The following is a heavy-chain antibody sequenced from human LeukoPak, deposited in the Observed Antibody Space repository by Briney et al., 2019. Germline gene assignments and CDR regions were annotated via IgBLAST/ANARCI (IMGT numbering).Heavy chain of an antibody. CDR3: ARLLRQLWEPVGFDY. J-gene: IGHJ4*02. D-gene: IGHD5-18*01. CDR1: GYSISSGYY. CDR2: INHSGST. V-gene: IGHV4-38-2*02. Sequence: SETLSLTCTVSGYSISSGYYWSWIRQPPGKGLEWIGEINHSGSTNYNPSLKSRVTISVDTSKNQFSLKLSSVTAADTAVYYCARLLRQLWEPVGFDYWGQGTLVTVSS.